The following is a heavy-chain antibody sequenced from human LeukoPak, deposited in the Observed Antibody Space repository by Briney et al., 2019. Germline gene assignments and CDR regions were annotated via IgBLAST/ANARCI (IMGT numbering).Heavy chain of an antibody. J-gene: IGHJ4*02. D-gene: IGHD3-3*01. CDR3: AKQLGGLRFLEWFTY. Sequence: GGSLRLSCAASGFTFSSYAMSWVRQAPGKGLEWVSAISGSGGSTYYADSVKGRFTISRHNSKNTLYLQMNSLRAEDRAVYYCAKQLGGLRFLEWFTYWGQGTLVTVSS. V-gene: IGHV3-23*01. CDR2: ISGSGGST. CDR1: GFTFSSYA.